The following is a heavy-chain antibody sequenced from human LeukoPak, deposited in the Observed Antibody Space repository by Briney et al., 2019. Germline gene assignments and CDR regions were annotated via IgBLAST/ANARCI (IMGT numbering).Heavy chain of an antibody. D-gene: IGHD5-24*01. V-gene: IGHV4-61*05. Sequence: SETLSLTCTVSGGSIGSSSYYWGWIRQPPGKGLEWIGYIYYSGSTRYNPSLKSRVTILVDTSKNQFSLKLSSVTAADTAVYYCARHRDGYDLRPFDYWGQGTRVTVSS. CDR2: IYYSGST. CDR3: ARHRDGYDLRPFDY. J-gene: IGHJ4*02. CDR1: GGSIGSSSYY.